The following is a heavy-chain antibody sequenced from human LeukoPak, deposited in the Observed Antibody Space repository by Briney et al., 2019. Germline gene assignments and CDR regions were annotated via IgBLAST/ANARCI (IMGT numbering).Heavy chain of an antibody. CDR3: AKDRRYYGSGPQAFDI. Sequence: PGGSLRLSCVASGFTFSSNGMHWVRQAPGKGLEWVTFIQYDGSKKYYADSVKGRFTISRDNSKNTLYLNSLRAEDTAVYYCAKDRRYYGSGPQAFDIWGQGTMVTVSS. CDR2: IQYDGSKK. V-gene: IGHV3-30*02. J-gene: IGHJ3*02. D-gene: IGHD3-10*01. CDR1: GFTFSSNG.